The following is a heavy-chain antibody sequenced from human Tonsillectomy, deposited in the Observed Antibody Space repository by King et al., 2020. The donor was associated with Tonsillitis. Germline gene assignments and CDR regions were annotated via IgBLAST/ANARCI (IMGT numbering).Heavy chain of an antibody. CDR2: IYYTGST. CDR1: GGSLSNYY. CDR3: AKGGSLNWFDP. J-gene: IGHJ5*02. D-gene: IGHD1-1*01. Sequence: PLQESGPGLVKPSETLSLTCTVSGGSLSNYYWSWIRQPPGKGLEWIAYIYYTGSTSYNPSLKSRVTLSVDTSKHQFSLNLTSVTAADTAVYYCAKGGSLNWFDPWGQGTLVTVSS. V-gene: IGHV4-59*01.